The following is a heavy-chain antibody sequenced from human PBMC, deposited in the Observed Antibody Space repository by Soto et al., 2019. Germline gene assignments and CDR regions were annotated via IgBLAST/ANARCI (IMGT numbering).Heavy chain of an antibody. Sequence: QLQLQESGPGLVKPSETLSLNCTVSGGSISSRSYYWDWIRQPPGKGLEWIGSISYSGSTYYNPSLKSRVTISVDTSRNQFSLKLSSVTAADTAVYYCARPEVTTNWFDPWGRGTLVTVSS. V-gene: IGHV4-39*01. CDR3: ARPEVTTNWFDP. CDR2: ISYSGST. J-gene: IGHJ5*02. D-gene: IGHD4-17*01. CDR1: GGSISSRSYY.